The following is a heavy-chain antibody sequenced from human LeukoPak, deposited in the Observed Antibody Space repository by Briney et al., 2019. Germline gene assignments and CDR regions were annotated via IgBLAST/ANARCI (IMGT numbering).Heavy chain of an antibody. CDR2: IYSGGST. Sequence: GGSLRLSCVASGESGFTFHHYAFSWVRQAPGKGLEWVSVIYSGGSTHYADSVKGRFTISRDNSKNTLYLQMNSLRAEDTAVYYCARDYGVAEGYWGQGTLVTVSS. V-gene: IGHV3-53*01. CDR1: GESGFTFHHYA. CDR3: ARDYGVAEGY. D-gene: IGHD6-19*01. J-gene: IGHJ4*02.